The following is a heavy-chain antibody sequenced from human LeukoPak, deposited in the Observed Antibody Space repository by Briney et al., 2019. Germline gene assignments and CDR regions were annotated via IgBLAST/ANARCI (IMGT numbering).Heavy chain of an antibody. CDR1: GYTLTDLS. CDR2: IIPIFGTA. V-gene: IGHV1-69*13. D-gene: IGHD2-2*01. Sequence: SVKVSCKVSGYTLTDLSMHWVRQAPGKGLEWMGGIIPIFGTANYAQKFQGRVTITADESTSTAYMELSSLRSEDTAVYYCAREPIVVVPAAIPTYYYYGMDVWGQGTTVTVSS. CDR3: AREPIVVVPAAIPTYYYYGMDV. J-gene: IGHJ6*02.